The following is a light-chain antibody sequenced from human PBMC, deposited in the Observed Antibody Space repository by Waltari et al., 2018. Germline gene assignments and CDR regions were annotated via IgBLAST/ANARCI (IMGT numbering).Light chain of an antibody. J-gene: IGKJ4*01. Sequence: EIVLTQSPATLSLSPGERATLSCRASQSVSHYLAWYQQKPGQAPRLLIYNASNRAAGIPARFSGSGSGTDFTLTISSLEPEDFAVYYCQHHSNWPLTFGGGTKVEIK. CDR2: NAS. CDR1: QSVSHY. V-gene: IGKV3-11*01. CDR3: QHHSNWPLT.